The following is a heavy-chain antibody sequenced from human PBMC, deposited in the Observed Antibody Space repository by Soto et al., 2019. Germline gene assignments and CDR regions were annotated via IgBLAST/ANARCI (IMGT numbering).Heavy chain of an antibody. CDR1: GFTFSSYS. J-gene: IGHJ6*02. Sequence: PGGSLRLSCTASGFTFSSYSMNWVRQAPGKGLEWVSYISSSSSTTYSADSATGRFTISRDNAKNSLSLQMNSLRDEDTAVYYCARDLSYLAENHYDIFSGHHSPLYHYGMDVWGQGTTVTVSS. CDR3: ARDLSYLAENHYDIFSGHHSPLYHYGMDV. D-gene: IGHD3-9*01. CDR2: ISSSSSTT. V-gene: IGHV3-48*02.